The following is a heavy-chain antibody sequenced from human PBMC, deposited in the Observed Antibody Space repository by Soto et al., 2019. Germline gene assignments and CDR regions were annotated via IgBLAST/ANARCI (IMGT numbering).Heavy chain of an antibody. CDR1: GYTFTSYV. CDR2: INGGNGNT. V-gene: IGHV1-3*05. CDR3: AGGYSGNVTM. J-gene: IGHJ1*01. Sequence: QVQIVQSGAEEKKPGASVKVSCKASGYTFTSYVMHWVRQAPGQRLEWMGWINGGNGNTKYSQKFQGRVTISRDTPASTAYMQLSSLRSEHTAVYYCAGGYSGNVTMWGQGTLVTVSS. D-gene: IGHD1-26*01.